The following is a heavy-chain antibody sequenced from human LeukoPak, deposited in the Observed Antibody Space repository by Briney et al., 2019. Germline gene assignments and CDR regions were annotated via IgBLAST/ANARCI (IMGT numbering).Heavy chain of an antibody. CDR3: AGWDCSGGDCNSGSRFIDY. CDR2: INPDGTRT. D-gene: IGHD2-15*01. V-gene: IGHV3-74*01. CDR1: GFTFRSYW. J-gene: IGHJ4*02. Sequence: GGSLRLSCAASGFTFRSYWMHWVRRAPGKGLVWVSRINPDGTRTTYADSVKGRFTISRDNAKDTLYLQMDSLKDEDTAVYYCAGWDCSGGDCNSGSRFIDYWGQGTLVTVSS.